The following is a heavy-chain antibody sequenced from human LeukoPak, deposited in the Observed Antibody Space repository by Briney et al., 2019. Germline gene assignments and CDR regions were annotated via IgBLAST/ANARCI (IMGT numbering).Heavy chain of an antibody. V-gene: IGHV4-30-4*01. CDR3: ARTASGYSYGGLWNDY. Sequence: SQTLSLTCTVSGGSISSGDYYWSWIRQPPGKGLEWIGYIYYSGSTYYNPSLKRRVTISVDTSKNQFSLKLSSVTAADTAVYYCARTASGYSYGGLWNDYWGQGTLVTVSS. J-gene: IGHJ4*02. CDR2: IYYSGST. D-gene: IGHD5-18*01. CDR1: GGSISSGDYY.